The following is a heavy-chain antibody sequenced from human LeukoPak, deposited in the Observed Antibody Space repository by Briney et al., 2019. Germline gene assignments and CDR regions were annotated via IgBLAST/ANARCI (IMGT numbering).Heavy chain of an antibody. V-gene: IGHV3-23*01. Sequence: GGSLRLSCAASGFTFSSYAMSWVRQAPGKGLEWVSAISGSGGSTYYADSVKGRFTISRDNSKNTLYLQMNSLRAEDTAVYYCAKGDTYHYDSSGYYPANYYFDYWGQGTLVTVSS. CDR1: GFTFSSYA. CDR3: AKGDTYHYDSSGYYPANYYFDY. D-gene: IGHD3-22*01. J-gene: IGHJ4*02. CDR2: ISGSGGST.